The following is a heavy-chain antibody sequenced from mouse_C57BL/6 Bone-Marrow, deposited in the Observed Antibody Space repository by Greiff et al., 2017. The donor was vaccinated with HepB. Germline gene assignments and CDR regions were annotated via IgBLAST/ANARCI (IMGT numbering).Heavy chain of an antibody. CDR2: IDPSDSYT. Sequence: QVQLQQPGAELVKPGASVKLSCKASGYTFTSYWMQWVKQRPGQGLEWIGEIDPSDSYTNYNQKFKGKATLTVDTSTSAAYMQLSSLTSEDSAVYDCARAYYGSSHAFCYWGPGTLVTAAA. J-gene: IGHJ3*01. CDR3: ARAYYGSSHAFCY. CDR1: GYTFTSYW. D-gene: IGHD1-1*01. V-gene: IGHV1-50*01.